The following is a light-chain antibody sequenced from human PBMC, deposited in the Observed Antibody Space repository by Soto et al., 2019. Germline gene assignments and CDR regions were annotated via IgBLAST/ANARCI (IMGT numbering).Light chain of an antibody. Sequence: QSALTQPRSVSGSPGQSVTISCTGTSSDVGGYNYVSWYQQHPGKAPKLMIYDVSKRPAGVPDRFSGSKSGNTASLTISGLQAEDEADYSCCSYAGEVFGGGTKLTVL. CDR2: DVS. V-gene: IGLV2-11*01. J-gene: IGLJ2*01. CDR3: CSYAGEV. CDR1: SSDVGGYNY.